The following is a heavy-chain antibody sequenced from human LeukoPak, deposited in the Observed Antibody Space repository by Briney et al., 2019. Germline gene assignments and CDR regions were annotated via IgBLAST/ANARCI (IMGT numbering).Heavy chain of an antibody. V-gene: IGHV3-48*03. CDR3: VRESGYCSRGRCYSYFDS. J-gene: IGHJ4*02. CDR1: GFTFSSYE. D-gene: IGHD2-15*01. Sequence: GGSLRLSCAASGFTFSSYEMNWVRQAPGKGLEWVSYISSSGSTIYYADSVKGRFTISRDNAKRSLYLQMNSLRAEDTAVYYCVRESGYCSRGRCYSYFDSWGQGTLVTVSS. CDR2: ISSSGSTI.